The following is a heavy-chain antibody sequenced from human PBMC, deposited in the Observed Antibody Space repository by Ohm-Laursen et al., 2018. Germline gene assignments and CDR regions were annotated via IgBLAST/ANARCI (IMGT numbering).Heavy chain of an antibody. D-gene: IGHD2-2*01. CDR3: ARYITHQRSMDV. J-gene: IGHJ6*02. Sequence: SVKVSCKVSGYIFTFYDINWVRQAPGQGLEWLGEITPMFGTANYAQKFQGRVTITADESTSTAYMELSSLRSEDTAVYYCARYITHQRSMDVWGQGTTVTVSS. V-gene: IGHV1-69*13. CDR1: GYIFTFYD. CDR2: ITPMFGTA.